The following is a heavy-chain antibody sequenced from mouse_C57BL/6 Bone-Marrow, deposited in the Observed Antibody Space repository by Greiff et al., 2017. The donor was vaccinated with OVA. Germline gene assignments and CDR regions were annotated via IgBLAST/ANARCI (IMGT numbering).Heavy chain of an antibody. J-gene: IGHJ3*01. CDR3: ARHPRLLAWFAY. V-gene: IGHV5-6*01. CDR1: GFTFSSYG. CDR2: ISSGGSYT. Sequence: EVQRVESGGDLVKPGGSLKLSCAASGFTFSSYGMSWVRQTPDKRLEWVATISSGGSYTYYPDSVKGRFTISRDNAKNTLYLQMSSLKSEDTAMYYCARHPRLLAWFAYWGQGTLVTVSA. D-gene: IGHD6-1*01.